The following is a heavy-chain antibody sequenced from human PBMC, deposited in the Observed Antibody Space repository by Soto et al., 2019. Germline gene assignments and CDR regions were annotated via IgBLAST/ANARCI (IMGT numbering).Heavy chain of an antibody. J-gene: IGHJ4*02. D-gene: IGHD1-26*01. Sequence: GGSLRLSCAASGFTFSSYEMNWVRQAPGEGLEWVSYISTSGSTIYYADSVKGRFTISRDNAKNSLYLQMNSLRAEDTAVYYCERIRRTHSPGHHFDYWGQGTLVTVYS. CDR1: GFTFSSYE. CDR3: ERIRRTHSPGHHFDY. CDR2: ISTSGSTI. V-gene: IGHV3-48*03.